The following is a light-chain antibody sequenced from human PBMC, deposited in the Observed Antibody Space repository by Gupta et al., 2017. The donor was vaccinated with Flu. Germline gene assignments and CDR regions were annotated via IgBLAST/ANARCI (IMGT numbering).Light chain of an antibody. CDR2: KNS. V-gene: IGLV3-1*01. CDR1: KLGDGY. CDR3: QAGNGSNVV. Sequence: SSEVSPPPSVSVSPGQPARITCSGKKLGDGYACWYHQQPDQSPVLLIYKNSKRAAAPPVRFSSSNAGSIATLTIGGTQARDDDDYDWQAGNGSNVVFGGGTRLTVL. J-gene: IGLJ2*01.